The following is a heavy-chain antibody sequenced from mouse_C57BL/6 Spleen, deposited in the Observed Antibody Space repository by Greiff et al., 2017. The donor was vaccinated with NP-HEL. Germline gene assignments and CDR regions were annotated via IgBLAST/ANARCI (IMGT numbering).Heavy chain of an antibody. CDR2: INPSHGGT. J-gene: IGHJ1*03. CDR1: GYTFTSYW. V-gene: IGHV1-53*01. Sequence: VQLQQSGTELVKPGASVKLSCKASGYTFTSYWMHWVKQRPGQGLEWIGHINPSHGGTNYNEKFKSKATLTVDKSSSTAYMQLSSLTSEDSAVYYCARPHYYGSSPWYFDVWGTGTTVTVSS. CDR3: ARPHYYGSSPWYFDV. D-gene: IGHD1-1*01.